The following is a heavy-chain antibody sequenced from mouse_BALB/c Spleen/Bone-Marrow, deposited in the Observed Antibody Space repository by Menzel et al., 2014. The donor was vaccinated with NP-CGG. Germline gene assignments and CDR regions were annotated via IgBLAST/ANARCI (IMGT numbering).Heavy chain of an antibody. CDR1: GYTFTSYW. V-gene: IGHV1-7*01. Sequence: LQESGAELAKPGASVKMSCKASGYTFTSYWMHWVKQRPGQGLEWIGYINPSTGYTEYNQKFKDKATLTADKSSSTASMQLSSLTSEDSAVYFCARGRFAYWGQGTLVTVSA. J-gene: IGHJ3*01. CDR3: ARGRFAY. CDR2: INPSTGYT.